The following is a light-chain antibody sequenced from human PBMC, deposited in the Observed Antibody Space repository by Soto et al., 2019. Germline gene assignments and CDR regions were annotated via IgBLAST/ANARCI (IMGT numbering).Light chain of an antibody. J-gene: IGKJ4*01. CDR2: GAS. CDR3: QRYGSSPPLT. CDR1: QSVSSTY. V-gene: IGKV3-20*01. Sequence: EIVLMQSPGTLSLSPGERATLSCRASQSVSSTYLAWYQQKPGQAPRLLIDGASNRATGIPDRFSGSGYGTDFTLTISRLEPEDFAVYYCQRYGSSPPLTFGGGTKVEIK.